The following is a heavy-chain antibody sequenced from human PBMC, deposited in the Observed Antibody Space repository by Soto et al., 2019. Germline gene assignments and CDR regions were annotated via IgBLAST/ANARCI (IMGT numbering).Heavy chain of an antibody. CDR3: ARDFPSSSSDP. CDR1: GGTFSSYA. J-gene: IGHJ5*02. CDR2: IIPIFGTA. Sequence: QVQLVQSGAEVKKPGSSVKVSCKASGGTFSSYAITWVRQAPGQGLEWMGGIIPIFGTANYAQKFQGRVTITADESLTTAYMELSSQRSEDTAVYYCARDFPSSSSDPWGQGTLVTVSS. V-gene: IGHV1-69*01.